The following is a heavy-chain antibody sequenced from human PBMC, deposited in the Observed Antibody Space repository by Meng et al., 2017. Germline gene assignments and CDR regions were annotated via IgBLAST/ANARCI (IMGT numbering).Heavy chain of an antibody. CDR3: AHCLYSSSCDY. V-gene: IGHV2-5*02. D-gene: IGHD6-13*01. Sequence: QITLKESCPTLVNPTKSLTLLCTLSWFSLSTSGVGMGWIRQPPGKALAWLALIYWDDDKRYSPSLKSRLTITKDTSKNQVVLTMTNMDPVDTATYYCAHCLYSSSCDYWGQGTLVTVSS. CDR1: WFSLSTSGVG. CDR2: IYWDDDK. J-gene: IGHJ4*02.